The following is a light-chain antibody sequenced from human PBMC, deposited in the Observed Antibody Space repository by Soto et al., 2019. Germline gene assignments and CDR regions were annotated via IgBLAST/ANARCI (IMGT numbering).Light chain of an antibody. V-gene: IGLV1-51*01. CDR1: SSNIGGNS. CDR2: DDN. CDR3: GSWDSSLSAYV. Sequence: QSVLTHPPSVSSAPGRKVTISCSGSSSNIGGNSVSLYQQLPGTAPKLLIYDDNKRPSGIPDRFSGSKSGTSATLGITGFQTGDEADYYCGSWDSSLSAYVFGTGTRSPS. J-gene: IGLJ1*01.